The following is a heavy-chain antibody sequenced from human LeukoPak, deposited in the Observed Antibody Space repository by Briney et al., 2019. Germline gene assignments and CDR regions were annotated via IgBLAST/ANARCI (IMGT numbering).Heavy chain of an antibody. Sequence: SETLSLTCAVYGGSFSGYYWSWIRQPPGKGLEWIGEINHSGSTNYNPSLKSRVTISVDTSKNQFSLKLSSVTAADTAVYYCASVGYYDSSGYCEDAFDIWGQGTMVTVSS. CDR2: INHSGST. CDR1: GGSFSGYY. J-gene: IGHJ3*02. D-gene: IGHD3-22*01. V-gene: IGHV4-34*01. CDR3: ASVGYYDSSGYCEDAFDI.